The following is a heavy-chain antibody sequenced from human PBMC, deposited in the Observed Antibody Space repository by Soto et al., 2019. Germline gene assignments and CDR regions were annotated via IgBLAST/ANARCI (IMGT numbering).Heavy chain of an antibody. V-gene: IGHV4-59*01. CDR1: GGSISSYY. J-gene: IGHJ4*02. Sequence: SETLSLTCTVSGGSISSYYWSWIRQPPGKGLEWIGYIYYSGSTNYNPSLKSRVTISVDTSKNQFSLKLSSVTAADTAVYYCARVGITMVRGVIITEYYYFDYWGQGTLVTVSS. CDR2: IYYSGST. D-gene: IGHD3-10*01. CDR3: ARVGITMVRGVIITEYYYFDY.